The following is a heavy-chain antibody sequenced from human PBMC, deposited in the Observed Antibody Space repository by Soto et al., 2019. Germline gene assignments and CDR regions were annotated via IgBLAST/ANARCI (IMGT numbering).Heavy chain of an antibody. CDR1: GXTFSKYE. CDR2: ISSSGTTI. Sequence: GSLRLSCAASGXTFSKYEMNWVRQAPGKGLEWVSYISSSGTTIYYADSVKGRFTISRDNAKNSLYLQMNSLRAEDTAVYYCARVRIFGVPGWFDPWGQGTLVTVSS. D-gene: IGHD3-3*01. V-gene: IGHV3-48*03. J-gene: IGHJ5*02. CDR3: ARVRIFGVPGWFDP.